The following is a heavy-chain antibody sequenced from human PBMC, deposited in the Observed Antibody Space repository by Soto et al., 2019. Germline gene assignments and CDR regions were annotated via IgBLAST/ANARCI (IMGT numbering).Heavy chain of an antibody. CDR2: IYYSGST. CDR3: AAVQGGGATFHF. CDR1: GGSISSGGYY. Sequence: PSETLSLTCTVSGGSISSGGYYWSWIRQHPGKGLEWIGYIYYSGSTYYNPSLKSRVTISVDTSKNQFSLKLSSVTAADTAVYYCAAVQGGGATFHFWGPGTLVTVSS. V-gene: IGHV4-31*03. J-gene: IGHJ4*02. D-gene: IGHD1-26*01.